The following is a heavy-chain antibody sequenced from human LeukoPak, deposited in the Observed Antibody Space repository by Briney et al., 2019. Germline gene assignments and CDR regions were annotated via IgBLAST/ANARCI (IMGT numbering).Heavy chain of an antibody. CDR3: VKSGGSTDV. J-gene: IGHJ6*02. V-gene: IGHV4-61*01. D-gene: IGHD3-16*01. CDR2: IYSSGGT. CDR1: GGSVSGGNYY. Sequence: SETLSLTCTVSGGSVSGGNYYWSWVRQPPGEGLEWIGYIYSSGGTKYNPSLKSRVTISVDTSKNQFSLNLYAVTPADTAVYYCVKSGGSTDVWGQGTMVTVSS.